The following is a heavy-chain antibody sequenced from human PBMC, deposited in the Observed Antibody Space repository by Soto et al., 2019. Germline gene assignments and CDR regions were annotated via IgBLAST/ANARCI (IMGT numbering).Heavy chain of an antibody. CDR2: IYYSGST. V-gene: IGHV4-61*08. J-gene: IGHJ4*02. D-gene: IGHD6-19*01. Sequence: SETLSLTCTVSGGSISSGDYYWSWIRQAPGKGLEWIGYIYYSGSTNYNPSLKSRVTISVDTSKNQFSLKLSSVTAADTAVYYCARGGRQWLVKNYFDYWGQGTLVTVSS. CDR1: GGSISSGDYY. CDR3: ARGGRQWLVKNYFDY.